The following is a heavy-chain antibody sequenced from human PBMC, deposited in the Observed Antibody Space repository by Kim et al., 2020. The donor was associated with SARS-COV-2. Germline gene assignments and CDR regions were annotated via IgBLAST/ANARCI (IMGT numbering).Heavy chain of an antibody. D-gene: IGHD1-26*01. Sequence: ASVKVSCKASGYTFTGHYIHWVRQAPGQGLEWMGRIDPNSGGANYEQNFQGRVTMTRDTSITTAYMEVTGLRSDDTAVYYCSKGMGAPGGRSFGMDVWGQGTTVTVSS. CDR2: IDPNSGGA. J-gene: IGHJ6*02. CDR1: GYTFTGHY. CDR3: SKGMGAPGGRSFGMDV. V-gene: IGHV1-2*06.